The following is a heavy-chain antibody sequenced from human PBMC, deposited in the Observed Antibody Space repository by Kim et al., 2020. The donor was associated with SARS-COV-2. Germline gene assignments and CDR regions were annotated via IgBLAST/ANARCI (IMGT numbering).Heavy chain of an antibody. V-gene: IGHV3-9*01. CDR3: TRDVLAGGADV. J-gene: IGHJ6*02. Sequence: DYADSVKGRFITSRDDARNSMYLQMNSLRPEDTALYYCTRDVLAGGADVWGQGTAVIVSS. D-gene: IGHD2-21*01.